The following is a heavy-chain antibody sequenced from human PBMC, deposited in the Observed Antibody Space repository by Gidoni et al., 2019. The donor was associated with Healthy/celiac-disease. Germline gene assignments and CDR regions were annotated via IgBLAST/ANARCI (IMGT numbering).Heavy chain of an antibody. D-gene: IGHD3-3*01. Sequence: QVQLLASGPGMVKPSETLSLTCPVSGGPFCSSYWSWSRQPAGKGLEWIGRIYTSGSTNYNHSLKSRVTMSVDTSKNQFSLKLSSVTAADTAVYYCAREGRFLEWLLGMYWFDPWGQGTLVTVSS. J-gene: IGHJ5*02. V-gene: IGHV4-4*07. CDR3: AREGRFLEWLLGMYWFDP. CDR1: GGPFCSSY. CDR2: IYTSGST.